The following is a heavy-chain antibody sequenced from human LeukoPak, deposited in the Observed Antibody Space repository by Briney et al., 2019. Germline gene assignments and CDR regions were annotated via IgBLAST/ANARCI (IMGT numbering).Heavy chain of an antibody. CDR2: IIPIFGTA. CDR3: ARMYSSSGYYYYYYGMDV. D-gene: IGHD6-13*01. CDR1: RGTFSSYA. Sequence: ASVKVSCKASRGTFSSYAISWVRQAPGQGLEWMGGIIPIFGTANYAQKFQGRVTITADKSTSTAYMELSSLRSEDTAVYYCARMYSSSGYYYYYYGMDVWGKGTTVTVSS. V-gene: IGHV1-69*06. J-gene: IGHJ6*04.